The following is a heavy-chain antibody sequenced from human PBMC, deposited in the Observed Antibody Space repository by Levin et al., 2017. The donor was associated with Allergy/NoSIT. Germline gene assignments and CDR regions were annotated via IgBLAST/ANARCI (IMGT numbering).Heavy chain of an antibody. CDR3: ATISREGTTADADY. Sequence: QAGGSLRLSCAASGLTLSDHGMHWVRQAPGKGLEWVAFTSYDGSTESYADSVKGRFTISRDNSKNTLYLQMNSLRAEDTAVYYCATISREGTTADADYWGQGTLVTVSS. D-gene: IGHD1-7*01. CDR1: GLTLSDHG. J-gene: IGHJ4*02. V-gene: IGHV3-33*05. CDR2: TSYDGSTE.